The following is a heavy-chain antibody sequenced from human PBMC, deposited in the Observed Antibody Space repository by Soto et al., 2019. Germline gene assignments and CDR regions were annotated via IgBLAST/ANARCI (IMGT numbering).Heavy chain of an antibody. J-gene: IGHJ6*02. CDR3: DRARKSYPYSYYGMDV. CDR2: VYQSGST. CDR1: GGSISSSNW. Sequence: ETLSLTFAVSGGSISSSNWCSWVRQPRGKGLEWIGVVYQSGSTNYNPSLRSRVTISVDKSKNQFSQNLSSVNAQDTAVYYCDRARKSYPYSYYGMDVWGQGTTVTVSS. V-gene: IGHV4-4*02. D-gene: IGHD1-26*01.